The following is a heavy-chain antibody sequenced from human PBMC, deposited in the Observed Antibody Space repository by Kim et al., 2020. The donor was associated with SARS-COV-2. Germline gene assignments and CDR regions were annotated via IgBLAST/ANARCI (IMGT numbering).Heavy chain of an antibody. J-gene: IGHJ4*02. CDR3: AKDWATDMITFFDY. CDR1: GFTFSSFA. D-gene: IGHD5-18*01. Sequence: GGSLRLSCAASGFTFSSFAMNWVRQAPGKGLEWVAGIYSYGTRTYYADSVKGRFSISRDNPKNTLYLQMNSLRAEDTAVYYCAKDWATDMITFFDYWGQGALVTVSS. CDR2: IYSYGTRT. V-gene: IGHV3-23*03.